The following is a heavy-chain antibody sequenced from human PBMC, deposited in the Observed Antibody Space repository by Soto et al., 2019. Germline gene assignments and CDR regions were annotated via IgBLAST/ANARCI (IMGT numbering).Heavy chain of an antibody. CDR3: ARVGSGYVRGFDY. CDR2: IYFTGST. V-gene: IGHV4-59*01. J-gene: IGHJ4*02. Sequence: QVQLQESGPGLVKPSETVSLTCTVSGGSISNYYWSWIRQPPGKGLEWIGYIYFTGSTRYNSSLKSRVTISVDTSKNQFCLKLYSVTAADTAVYYCARVGSGYVRGFDYWGQGILVTVSS. CDR1: GGSISNYY. D-gene: IGHD5-12*01.